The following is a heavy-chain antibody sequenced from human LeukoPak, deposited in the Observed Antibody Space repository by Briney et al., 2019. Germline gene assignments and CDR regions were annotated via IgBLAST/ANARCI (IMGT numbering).Heavy chain of an antibody. Sequence: GGSLRLSCAASGFTFSSYTMSWVRQAPGKGLEWVSSISSSSSFIYYADSLKGRFTISRDNAKNSLYLQMNSLRAEDTAVYYCARDGASGSYYGSYFDYWGQGTLVTVSS. V-gene: IGHV3-21*01. CDR3: ARDGASGSYYGSYFDY. CDR1: GFTFSSYT. D-gene: IGHD1-26*01. CDR2: ISSSSSFI. J-gene: IGHJ4*02.